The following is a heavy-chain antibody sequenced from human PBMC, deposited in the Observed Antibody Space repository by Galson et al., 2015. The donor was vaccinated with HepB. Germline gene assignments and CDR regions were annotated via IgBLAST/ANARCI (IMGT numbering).Heavy chain of an antibody. J-gene: IGHJ3*02. CDR2: ISGSGGST. D-gene: IGHD6-6*01. V-gene: IGHV3-23*01. Sequence: SLRLSCAASGFTFSSYAMSWVRQAPGKGLEWVSAISGSGGSTYYADSVKGRFTISRDNSKNTLYLQMNSLRAEDTAVYYCAKVLRREAARPPPWDAFDIWGQGTMVTVSS. CDR3: AKVLRREAARPPPWDAFDI. CDR1: GFTFSSYA.